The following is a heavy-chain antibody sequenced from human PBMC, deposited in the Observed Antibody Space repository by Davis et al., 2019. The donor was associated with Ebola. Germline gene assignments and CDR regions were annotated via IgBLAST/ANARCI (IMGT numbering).Heavy chain of an antibody. Sequence: GGSLRLSCAASGFVFSSYVMSWVRRAPGKGLEWVSTLGLSADTYYAESVKGRFTISRDNSKDTLYLQMNSLRAEDTAIYYCAKEWASEDPIDYWGQGTLVTVSS. CDR3: AKEWASEDPIDY. V-gene: IGHV3-23*01. J-gene: IGHJ4*02. CDR2: LGLSADT. CDR1: GFVFSSYV.